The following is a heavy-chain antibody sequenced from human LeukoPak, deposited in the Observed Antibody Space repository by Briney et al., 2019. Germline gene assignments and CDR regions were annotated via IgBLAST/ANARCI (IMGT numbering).Heavy chain of an antibody. CDR2: IGLGGEIR. CDR3: ARGGKSTSRFDS. D-gene: IGHD3-16*01. V-gene: IGHV3-23*01. CDR1: GFTFSTYA. Sequence: GSLRLSCAASGFTFSTYAMSWVRQAPGKGLGWVSVIGLGGEIRYYADSVKGRFTISRDNSKNTLYMEMNTLRAEDTAVYYCARGGKSTSRFDSWGQGTLVTVSS. J-gene: IGHJ5*01.